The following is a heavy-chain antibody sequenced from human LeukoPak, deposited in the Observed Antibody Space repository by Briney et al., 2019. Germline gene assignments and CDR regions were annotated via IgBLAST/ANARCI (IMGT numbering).Heavy chain of an antibody. J-gene: IGHJ6*03. V-gene: IGHV4-34*01. D-gene: IGHD6-13*01. CDR2: INHSGST. Sequence: SETLSLTCAVYGGSFSGYYWSWIRQPPGKGLEWIGEINHSGSTNYNPPLKSRVTISVDTSKNQFSLKLSSVTAADTAVYYCARHGYSSSWYSRYYYYYYMDVWGKGTTVTISS. CDR3: ARHGYSSSWYSRYYYYYYMDV. CDR1: GGSFSGYY.